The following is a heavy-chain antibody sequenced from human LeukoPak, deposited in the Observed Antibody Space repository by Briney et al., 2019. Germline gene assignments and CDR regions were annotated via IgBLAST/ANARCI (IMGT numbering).Heavy chain of an antibody. CDR3: ARGPSSSWSPGWFDP. J-gene: IGHJ5*02. V-gene: IGHV1-8*01. CDR2: MNPNSGNT. D-gene: IGHD6-13*01. CDR1: GYTFTNYD. Sequence: ASVKVSCKASGYTFTNYDINWVRQATGQGLEWMGWMNPNSGNTGYAQKFQGSVTMTRNTPISTAYMEQSSLTSDDTAVYYCARGPSSSWSPGWFDPWGQGTLVTVSS.